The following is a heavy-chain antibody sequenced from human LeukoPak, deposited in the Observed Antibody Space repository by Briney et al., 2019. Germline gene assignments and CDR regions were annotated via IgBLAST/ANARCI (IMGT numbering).Heavy chain of an antibody. Sequence: SETLSLTCTVSGGSISSSSYYWGWIRQPPGKGLEWIGSIYYSGSTYYNPSLKSRVTISVDTSKNQFSLKLSSVTAADTAVYYCAIGTTVTPLAADYWGQGTLVTISS. CDR1: GGSISSSSYY. CDR2: IYYSGST. J-gene: IGHJ4*02. V-gene: IGHV4-39*07. CDR3: AIGTTVTPLAADY. D-gene: IGHD4-17*01.